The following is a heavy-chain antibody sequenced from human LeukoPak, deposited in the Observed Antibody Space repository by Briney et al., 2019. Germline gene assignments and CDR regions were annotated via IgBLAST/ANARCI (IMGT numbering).Heavy chain of an antibody. CDR3: AKAPYSSGWFQDY. D-gene: IGHD6-19*01. CDR2: ISASGGTT. J-gene: IGHJ4*02. Sequence: GGSLTLSCAASGFTFSTYAMSWVRQAPGKGLEWVSGISASGGTTYYADSVKGRFTISRDNSKNTLYLQMNSLRAEDTAVYYCAKAPYSSGWFQDYWGQGTLVTVSS. V-gene: IGHV3-23*01. CDR1: GFTFSTYA.